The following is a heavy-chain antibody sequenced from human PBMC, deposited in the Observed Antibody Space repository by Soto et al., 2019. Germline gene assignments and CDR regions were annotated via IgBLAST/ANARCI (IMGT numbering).Heavy chain of an antibody. V-gene: IGHV5-51*07. D-gene: IGHD2-15*01. CDR1: GYSFTSYW. J-gene: IGHJ6*02. CDR2: IYPGDSDT. Sequence: GESLKISCKGCGYSFTSYWIGWVHQLPGKGLEWMGIIYPGDSDTRYSPSFPGQVTISADKSISTAYLKWSSLKAPDTAMYYCERSTSVSGGYYGMDVWGQGTTVTVSS. CDR3: ERSTSVSGGYYGMDV.